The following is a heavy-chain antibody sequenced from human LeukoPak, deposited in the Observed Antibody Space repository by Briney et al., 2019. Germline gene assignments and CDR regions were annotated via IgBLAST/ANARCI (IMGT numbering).Heavy chain of an antibody. D-gene: IGHD2-15*01. CDR2: ILTDGSEK. V-gene: IGHV3-7*01. CDR1: TLSPGTIW. CDR3: AREVIAYHCSGGSCMGPDY. Sequence: PGQSMRPSCALYTLSPGTIWMSWVRQVPGYWLEWVAKILTDGSEKDYVDSVKDRFTIARDNAKNSLYLQMNSLRVEDTDVYYCAREVIAYHCSGGSCMGPDYWGQGTLVTVSS. J-gene: IGHJ4*02.